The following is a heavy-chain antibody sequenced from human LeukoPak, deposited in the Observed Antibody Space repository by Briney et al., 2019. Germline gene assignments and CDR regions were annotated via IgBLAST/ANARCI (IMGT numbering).Heavy chain of an antibody. J-gene: IGHJ4*02. CDR2: IKSKTDGRTT. D-gene: IGHD3-3*01. Sequence: GGSLRLSCAASGFTFSNAWMSWVRQAPGKGLEWVGRIKSKTDGRTTDYAAPVKGRFTISRDDSKNTLYLQMNSLKTEDTAVYYCTPSAYYDFWSGLTWGQGTLVTVSS. V-gene: IGHV3-15*01. CDR3: TPSAYYDFWSGLT. CDR1: GFTFSNAW.